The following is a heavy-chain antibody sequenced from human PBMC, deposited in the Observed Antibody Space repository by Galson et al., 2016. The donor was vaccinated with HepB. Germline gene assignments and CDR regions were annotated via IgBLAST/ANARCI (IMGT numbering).Heavy chain of an antibody. J-gene: IGHJ6*03. CDR1: GGSISIGSYF. Sequence: TLSLTCSVSGGSISIGSYFWSWIRQHAGKGLEWLGRVLFTGSTTYNPSLQSRVTLAADTSKNQFSLNLTSVTATDTAVYYCVRERISLVRGGNYYYYYIDVWGEGTTIIVS. CDR3: VRERISLVRGGNYYYYYIDV. V-gene: IGHV4-61*02. CDR2: VLFTGST. D-gene: IGHD3-10*01.